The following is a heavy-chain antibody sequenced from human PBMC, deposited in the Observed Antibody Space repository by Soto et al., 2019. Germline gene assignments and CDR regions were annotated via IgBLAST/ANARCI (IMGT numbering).Heavy chain of an antibody. V-gene: IGHV3-23*01. Sequence: LRLSSAASLFTVTGSAMSWVRQAPGKGLEWVSAISGSGGSTYYADSVKGRFTISRDNSKNTLYLQMNSLRAEDTAVYYCAAPIFGVFIINYWGQGTLVTVSS. CDR1: LFTVTGSA. CDR3: AAPIFGVFIINY. J-gene: IGHJ4*02. D-gene: IGHD3-3*01. CDR2: ISGSGGST.